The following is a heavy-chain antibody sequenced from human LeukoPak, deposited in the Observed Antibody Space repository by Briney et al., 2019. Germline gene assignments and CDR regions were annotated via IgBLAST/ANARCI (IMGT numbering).Heavy chain of an antibody. V-gene: IGHV4-59*01. D-gene: IGHD4-17*01. Sequence: PSETLSLTCTVSGGSISSYYWSWIRQPPGKELEWIGYIYYSGSTNYSPSLKSRVTISVDTSKNQFSLKLNSVTAADTAVYYCARDTTGYYYYGMDVWGQGTTVTVSS. J-gene: IGHJ6*02. CDR1: GGSISSYY. CDR2: IYYSGST. CDR3: ARDTTGYYYYGMDV.